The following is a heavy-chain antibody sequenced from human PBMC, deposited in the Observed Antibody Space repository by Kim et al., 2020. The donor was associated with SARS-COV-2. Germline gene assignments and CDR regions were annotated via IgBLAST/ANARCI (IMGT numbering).Heavy chain of an antibody. V-gene: IGHV5-51*01. CDR3: ARHLAGFNYYYYGMDV. CDR1: GYSFTSYW. CDR2: IYPGDSDT. J-gene: IGHJ6*02. D-gene: IGHD6-13*01. Sequence: GASLKISCKGSGYSFTSYWIGWVRQMPGKGLAWMGIIYPGDSDTRYSPSFQGQVTLSADKSISTAYLQWSSLKASDTAMYYCARHLAGFNYYYYGMDVWGQGTTVTVSS.